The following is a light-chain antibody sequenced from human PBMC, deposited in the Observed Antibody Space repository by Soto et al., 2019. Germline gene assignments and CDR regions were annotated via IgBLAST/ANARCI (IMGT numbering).Light chain of an antibody. CDR1: TSNIGSNT. J-gene: IGLJ2*01. CDR2: SNN. Sequence: QSVLTQPPSASGTPGQTVTISCSGSTSNIGSNTVNWHQQLPGTAPKLLIYSNNLRPSGVPDRFSASKSGTSASLAISGLQSEDEADYYCAAWDDSLHGLLFGGGTKLTVL. V-gene: IGLV1-44*01. CDR3: AAWDDSLHGLL.